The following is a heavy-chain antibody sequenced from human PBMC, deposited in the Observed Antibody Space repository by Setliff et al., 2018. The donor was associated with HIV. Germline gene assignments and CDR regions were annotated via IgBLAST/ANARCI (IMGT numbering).Heavy chain of an antibody. V-gene: IGHV1-8*01. CDR1: GSTFSTYD. CDR2: MNPNSGNT. Sequence: ASVKVSCKPSGSTFSTYDINWVRQATGQGLEWMGWMNPNSGNTGYAQKFQGRVTMTRNTSISTAYMELSSLKIDDSGIYYCTRGPDYYDTNAFYSAYDYYYGFVVWGQGTTVTVSS. CDR3: TRGPDYYDTNAFYSAYDYYYGFVV. D-gene: IGHD3-22*01. J-gene: IGHJ6*02.